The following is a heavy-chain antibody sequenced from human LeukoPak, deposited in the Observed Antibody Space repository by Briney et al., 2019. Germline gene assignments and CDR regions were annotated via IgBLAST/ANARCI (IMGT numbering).Heavy chain of an antibody. J-gene: IGHJ4*02. V-gene: IGHV1-2*02. CDR1: GYTFTGYY. D-gene: IGHD3-3*02. CDR2: INPNSGGT. CDR3: ARELGSGLANDY. Sequence: ASVKVSCKASGYTFTGYYMHWVRQAPGQGLEWMGWINPNSGGTNYAQKFQGRVTMTRDTSISTAYVELSRLRSDDTAMYYCARELGSGLANDYWGQGTLVTVSS.